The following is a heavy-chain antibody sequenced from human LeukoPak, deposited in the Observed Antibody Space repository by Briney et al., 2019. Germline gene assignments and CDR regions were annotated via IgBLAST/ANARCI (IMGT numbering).Heavy chain of an antibody. V-gene: IGHV1-8*03. CDR1: GYTFTSYD. CDR3: AGGHDFWSGYYNY. Sequence: ASVKVSCKASGYTFTSYDINWVRQATGQGLEWMGWMNPNSGNTGYAQKFQGRVTITRNTSISTAYMELSSLRSEDTAVYYCAGGHDFWSGYYNYWGQGTLVTVPS. CDR2: MNPNSGNT. D-gene: IGHD3-3*01. J-gene: IGHJ4*02.